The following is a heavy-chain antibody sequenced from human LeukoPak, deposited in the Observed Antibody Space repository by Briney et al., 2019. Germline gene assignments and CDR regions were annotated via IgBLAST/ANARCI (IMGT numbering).Heavy chain of an antibody. Sequence: GGSLRLSCAASGFTFSTYWMKWVRRAPGKGLEWVASIKEDGSDEYYVDSVKGRFSISRDNAKNSLYLQMNSLRTEDTAVYYCAKGGHFNFDYWGQGTLVTVSS. CDR2: IKEDGSDE. D-gene: IGHD5-12*01. CDR3: AKGGHFNFDY. J-gene: IGHJ4*02. V-gene: IGHV3-7*01. CDR1: GFTFSTYW.